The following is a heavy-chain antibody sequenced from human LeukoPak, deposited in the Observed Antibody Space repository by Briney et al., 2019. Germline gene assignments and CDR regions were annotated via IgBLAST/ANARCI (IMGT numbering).Heavy chain of an antibody. D-gene: IGHD1-14*01. CDR2: IYYSGST. Sequence: SETLSLTCTVSGGSISSDYWSWVRQHPGKGLEWIGYIYYSGSTYYNPSLKSRVTISVDTSKNQFSLKLSSVTAADTAVYYCARDTNTGDAFDIWGQGTMVTVSS. V-gene: IGHV4-31*03. J-gene: IGHJ3*02. CDR3: ARDTNTGDAFDI. CDR1: GGSISSDY.